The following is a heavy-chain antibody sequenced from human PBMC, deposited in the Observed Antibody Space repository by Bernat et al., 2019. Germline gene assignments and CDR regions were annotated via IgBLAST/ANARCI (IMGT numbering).Heavy chain of an antibody. CDR1: GFMFSRYG. D-gene: IGHD1-26*01. J-gene: IGHJ3*01. V-gene: IGHV3-33*01. Sequence: QVHLVESGGGVVQPGMSLRLSCGASGFMFSRYGMHWVRQAPGKILEWVAVIWDDGSNKYYADSVKGRFTVSRDNPKNMMFMKINSLRDEDTDVYFCARGVGLVLKGDAFDVWGQGTVVTVSS. CDR3: ARGVGLVLKGDAFDV. CDR2: IWDDGSNK.